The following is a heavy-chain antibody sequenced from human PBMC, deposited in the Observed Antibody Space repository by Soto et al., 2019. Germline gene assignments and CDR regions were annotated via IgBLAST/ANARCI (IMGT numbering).Heavy chain of an antibody. CDR3: ARAAPWGYYDSSGSAPFDY. V-gene: IGHV1-69*02. Sequence: SVKVSCKASGGTFSSYTISWVRQAPGQGLEWMGRIIPILGIANYAQKFQGRVTITADKSTSTAYMELSSLRSEDTAVYYCARAAPWGYYDSSGSAPFDYWGQGTLVTVS. CDR2: IIPILGIA. CDR1: GGTFSSYT. J-gene: IGHJ4*02. D-gene: IGHD3-22*01.